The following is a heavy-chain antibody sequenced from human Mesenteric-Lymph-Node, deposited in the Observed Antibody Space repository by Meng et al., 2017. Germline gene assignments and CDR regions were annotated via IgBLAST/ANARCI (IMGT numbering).Heavy chain of an antibody. Sequence: QVTLEKSGPALVKPTQTLTLTCNGSGCSLSTFAVGWGWSRHRPGIALMCLTIIYWGDAKRDSPSLESRLTVTKDTSKTQYILTMTIRVPVDTATYYCARAAARPSVWFDPWGQGTLVTVSS. CDR3: ARAAARPSVWFDP. CDR1: GCSLSTFAVG. J-gene: IGHJ5*02. CDR2: IYWGDAK. V-gene: IGHV2-5*02. D-gene: IGHD6-6*01.